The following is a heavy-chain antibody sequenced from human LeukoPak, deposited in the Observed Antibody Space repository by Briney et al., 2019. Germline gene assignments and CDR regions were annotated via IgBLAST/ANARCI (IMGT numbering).Heavy chain of an antibody. CDR3: ARQGGSYYAIDD. CDR1: GGSLSDYS. Sequence: SETLSLTCGVYGGSLSDYSWSWIRQPPGKGLEFIGEINHSVNTNFNPSLKSRVTISVDTSKNQVFLRLSSVTAADTAVYYCARQGGSYYAIDDWGQGTLVTVSS. D-gene: IGHD1-26*01. J-gene: IGHJ4*02. V-gene: IGHV4-34*01. CDR2: INHSVNT.